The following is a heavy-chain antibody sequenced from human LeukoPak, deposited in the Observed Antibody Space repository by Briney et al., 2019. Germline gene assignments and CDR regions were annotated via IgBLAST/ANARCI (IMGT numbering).Heavy chain of an antibody. D-gene: IGHD1-26*01. V-gene: IGHV4-4*07. Sequence: PSETLSLTCTVYSGSINCYFWGWIRQPAGKGLEWIGRIYISGSTNYIPSLKSRVTMSVDTSKRQCSLKLSSVTAADTAVYFCARAERSYYDYWGQGTLVTVSS. CDR3: ARAERSYYDY. CDR2: IYISGST. J-gene: IGHJ4*02. CDR1: SGSINCYF.